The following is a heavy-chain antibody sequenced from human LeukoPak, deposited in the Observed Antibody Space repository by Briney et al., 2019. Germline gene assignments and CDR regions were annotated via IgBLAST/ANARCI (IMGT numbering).Heavy chain of an antibody. Sequence: PGGSLRLSCAASGYPFSSYWMTWVRQAPGKGLEWLTNINQDGSEIYYVGSVQGRFIISRDNAKHSLYLQMNSLRVDDMAVYYCATSRMRGAFDIWGQGTMVTVSS. CDR2: INQDGSEI. J-gene: IGHJ3*02. V-gene: IGHV3-7*01. CDR3: ATSRMRGAFDI. CDR1: GYPFSSYW. D-gene: IGHD3-10*01.